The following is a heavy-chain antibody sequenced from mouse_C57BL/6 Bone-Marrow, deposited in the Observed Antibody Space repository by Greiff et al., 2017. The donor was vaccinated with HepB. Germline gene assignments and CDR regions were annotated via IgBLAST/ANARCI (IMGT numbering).Heavy chain of an antibody. D-gene: IGHD1-1*01. V-gene: IGHV1-72*01. Sequence: QVQLQQPGAELVKPGASVKLSCKASGYTFTSYWMHWVKQRPGRGLEWIGRIDPNSGGTKYNEKFKSKATLTVDKPSSTAYMQLSSLTSEDSAVYYCARAPMTTVPYWYFDVWGTGTTVTVSS. CDR3: ARAPMTTVPYWYFDV. CDR1: GYTFTSYW. J-gene: IGHJ1*03. CDR2: IDPNSGGT.